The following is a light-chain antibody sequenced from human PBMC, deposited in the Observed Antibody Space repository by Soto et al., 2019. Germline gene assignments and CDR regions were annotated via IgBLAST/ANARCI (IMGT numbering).Light chain of an antibody. J-gene: IGLJ1*01. Sequence: QSALTQPASVSGSPGQSITISCTGTSNDVGSYNLVSWYQHHPGKAPKLMIFEGSKRPSGVSNRFSGSKSGNTASLTNSGLQAEDEADFYCCSYAGSNYYVFGTGTKLTVL. CDR3: CSYAGSNYYV. CDR1: SNDVGSYNL. CDR2: EGS. V-gene: IGLV2-23*01.